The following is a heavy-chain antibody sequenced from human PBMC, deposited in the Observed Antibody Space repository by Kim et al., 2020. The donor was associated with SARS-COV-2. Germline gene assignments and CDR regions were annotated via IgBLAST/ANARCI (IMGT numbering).Heavy chain of an antibody. V-gene: IGHV3-23*03. CDR1: GFTFSSYA. Sequence: GGSLRLSCAASGFTFSSYAMSWVRQAPGKGLEWVSVIYSGGSSTYYADSVKGRFTISRDNSKNTLYLQMNSLRAEDTAVYYCAKDVGAVAGTTDVGPYYYYGMDVWGQGTTVTVPS. CDR3: AKDVGAVAGTTDVGPYYYYGMDV. J-gene: IGHJ6*02. CDR2: IYSGGSST. D-gene: IGHD6-19*01.